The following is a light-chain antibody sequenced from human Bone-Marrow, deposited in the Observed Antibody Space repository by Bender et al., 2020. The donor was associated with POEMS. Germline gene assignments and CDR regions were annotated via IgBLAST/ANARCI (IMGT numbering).Light chain of an antibody. CDR1: RSNMGSNYD. Sequence: QSVLTPPPSVSEAPGQRIIISCTGSRSNMGSNYDVHWYQHLPGTAPKLLIYGYNNRPSGVPDRFSGSKSGTSASLAITGLQAEDEGDYYCQSYDNSLGGWVFGGGTKLTVL. CDR2: GYN. V-gene: IGLV1-40*01. CDR3: QSYDNSLGGWV. J-gene: IGLJ3*02.